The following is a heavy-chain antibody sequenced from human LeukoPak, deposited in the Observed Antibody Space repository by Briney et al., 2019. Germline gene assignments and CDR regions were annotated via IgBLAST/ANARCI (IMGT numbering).Heavy chain of an antibody. CDR2: ISWDGGST. D-gene: IGHD3-10*01. Sequence: GGSLRLSCAASGFTFDDYAMHWVRQAPGKGLEWVSLISWDGGSTYYADSVKGRFTISRDNSKNSLYLQMNSLRAEDTALYYCAKDSGSGSYYKGDFDYWGQGTLVTVSS. CDR3: AKDSGSGSYYKGDFDY. J-gene: IGHJ4*02. V-gene: IGHV3-43D*03. CDR1: GFTFDDYA.